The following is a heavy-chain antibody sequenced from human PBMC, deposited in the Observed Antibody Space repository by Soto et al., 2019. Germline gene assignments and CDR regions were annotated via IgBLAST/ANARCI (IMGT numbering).Heavy chain of an antibody. Sequence: QVQLVQSGAEVKKPGASVKVSCKASGYTFTSYGISWVRQAPGQGLEWMGWISAYNGNTNYAQKRQGRVTMTTDTSTSTAYMELRSLRSDDTAVYYCARGTYDYVWGSYRYSDAFDIWGQGTMVTVSS. CDR3: ARGTYDYVWGSYRYSDAFDI. CDR1: GYTFTSYG. V-gene: IGHV1-18*01. D-gene: IGHD3-16*02. J-gene: IGHJ3*02. CDR2: ISAYNGNT.